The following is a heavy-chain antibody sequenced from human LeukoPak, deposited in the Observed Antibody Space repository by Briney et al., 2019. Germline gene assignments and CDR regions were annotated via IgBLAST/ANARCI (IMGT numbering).Heavy chain of an antibody. V-gene: IGHV3-33*01. CDR3: ARGGNAFDI. D-gene: IGHD1-14*01. J-gene: IGHJ3*02. Sequence: GGSLRLSCAACGFTFSSFGMHWVRQAPGKGLEWVAVIWYDGSEKFYADSVKGRFTISRDNSKNTLYLQMNSLRVEDTAAYYCARGGNAFDIWGQGTMVTVSS. CDR1: GFTFSSFG. CDR2: IWYDGSEK.